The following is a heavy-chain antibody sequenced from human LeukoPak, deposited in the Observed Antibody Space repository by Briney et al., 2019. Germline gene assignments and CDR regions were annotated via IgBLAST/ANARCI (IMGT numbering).Heavy chain of an antibody. CDR1: GGSISSGSYY. Sequence: TLSLTCTVSGGSISSGSYYWSWIRQPAGKGLEWIGRIYTSGSTNYNPSLKSRVTISVDTSKNQFSLKLSSVTAADTAVYYCARAGRYSSSWFRGGFDPWGQGTLVTVSS. CDR3: ARAGRYSSSWFRGGFDP. D-gene: IGHD6-13*01. CDR2: IYTSGST. V-gene: IGHV4-61*02. J-gene: IGHJ5*02.